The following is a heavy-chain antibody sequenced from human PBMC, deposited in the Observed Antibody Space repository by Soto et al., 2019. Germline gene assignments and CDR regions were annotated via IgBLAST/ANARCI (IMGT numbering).Heavy chain of an antibody. J-gene: IGHJ5*02. CDR2: IHPGDSDT. V-gene: IGHV5-51*01. CDR1: GYNFANYW. Sequence: GESLKISCKGSGYNFANYWIGWVRQMPGKGLEWMGFIHPGDSDTRYSPSFQGQVTASADKSISTAYLQWNSLKASDTAMYYCAAGKLEPHQNWFDPWGQGTLVTVSS. D-gene: IGHD1-1*01. CDR3: AAGKLEPHQNWFDP.